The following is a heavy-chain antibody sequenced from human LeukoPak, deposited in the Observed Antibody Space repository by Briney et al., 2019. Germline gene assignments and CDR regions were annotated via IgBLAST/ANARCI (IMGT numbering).Heavy chain of an antibody. J-gene: IGHJ3*01. Sequence: SQTLSLTCDVSGDTVSSNSAAWNWIRQSPSRGLEWLGRTYYRSKWYYDYAVSVKSRITISPDTSKNQFSLQLNSVTADDTAVYYCARGFALDFWGQGTMVTVSS. CDR1: GDTVSSNSAA. V-gene: IGHV6-1*01. CDR3: ARGFALDF. CDR2: TYYRSKWYY.